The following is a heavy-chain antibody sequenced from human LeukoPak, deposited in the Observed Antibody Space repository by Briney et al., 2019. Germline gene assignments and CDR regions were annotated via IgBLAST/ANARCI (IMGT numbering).Heavy chain of an antibody. D-gene: IGHD6-13*01. CDR3: VKDGMSMDSSWFDY. V-gene: IGHV3-30*02. Sequence: GGSLRLSCAASGFTFSSYGMHWVRQAPGKGLEWVAFIRYDGSNKYYADSVKGRFTISRDNSKNTVYLQMNSLRVEDTAVYYCVKDGMSMDSSWFDYWGQGTPVTVSS. J-gene: IGHJ4*02. CDR1: GFTFSSYG. CDR2: IRYDGSNK.